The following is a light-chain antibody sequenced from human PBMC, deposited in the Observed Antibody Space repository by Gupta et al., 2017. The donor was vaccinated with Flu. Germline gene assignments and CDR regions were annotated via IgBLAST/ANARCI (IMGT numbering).Light chain of an antibody. CDR3: QSHDSRLNNYV. J-gene: IGLJ1*01. V-gene: IGLV1-40*03. Sequence: PSGVPTRFSGSKSGASASLTITGLQAEDEADYYCQSHDSRLNNYVFGPGTKVTVL.